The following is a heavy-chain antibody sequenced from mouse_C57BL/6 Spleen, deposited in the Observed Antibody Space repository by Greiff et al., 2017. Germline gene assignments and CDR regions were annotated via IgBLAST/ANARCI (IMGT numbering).Heavy chain of an antibody. CDR1: GYTFTDYY. V-gene: IGHV1-76*01. CDR3: ATPITTVVASEAMDY. Sequence: QVQLQQSGAELVRPGASVKLSCKASGYTFTDYYINWVKQRPGQGLEWIARIYPGSGNTYYNEKFKGKATLTAEKSSSTAYMQLSSLASEDSAVYFCATPITTVVASEAMDYWGQGTSVTVSS. J-gene: IGHJ4*01. CDR2: IYPGSGNT. D-gene: IGHD1-1*01.